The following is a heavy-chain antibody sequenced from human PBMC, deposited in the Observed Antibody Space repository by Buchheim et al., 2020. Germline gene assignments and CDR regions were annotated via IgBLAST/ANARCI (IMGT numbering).Heavy chain of an antibody. CDR3: VRGMYSSGWYPDYFEF. Sequence: EVQLVESGGGLVQPGGSLRLSCEASGVTFSSYWMSWVRQAPGKGLEWVGNIKADGSDTYYVASMRGRFTISRDNAKNSLYLQIINLGAEDTAVYYCVRGMYSSGWYPDYFEFWGQGSL. D-gene: IGHD6-19*01. V-gene: IGHV3-7*01. CDR1: GVTFSSYW. CDR2: IKADGSDT. J-gene: IGHJ4*02.